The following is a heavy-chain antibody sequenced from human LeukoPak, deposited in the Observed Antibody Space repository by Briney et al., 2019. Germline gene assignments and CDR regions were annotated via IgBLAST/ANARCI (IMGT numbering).Heavy chain of an antibody. CDR3: ARATPLRYYDFWSGTRWFDP. D-gene: IGHD3-3*01. J-gene: IGHJ5*02. CDR1: GYTFTGYY. CDR2: INPNSGGT. V-gene: IGHV1-2*02. Sequence: GASVKVSCKASGYTFTGYYMHWVRQAPGQGLEWMGWINPNSGGTNYAQKFQGRVTMTRDTSISTAYMELSRLRSDDTAVYYCARATPLRYYDFWSGTRWFDPWGQGTLVTVSS.